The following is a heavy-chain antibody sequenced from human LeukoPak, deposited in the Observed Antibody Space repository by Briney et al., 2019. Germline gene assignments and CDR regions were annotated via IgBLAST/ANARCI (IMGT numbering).Heavy chain of an antibody. J-gene: IGHJ6*03. D-gene: IGHD1-26*01. Sequence: GGSLRLSCAASGFIFSNYEMNWVRQAPGKGLEWVSYISSSGSTIYYADSVKGRFTISRDNAKSSLYLQMNSLRDEDTAVYYCARDPYSGNYGDYYYYYMDVWGKGTTVTISS. CDR3: ARDPYSGNYGDYYYYYMDV. CDR1: GFIFSNYE. CDR2: ISSSGSTI. V-gene: IGHV3-48*03.